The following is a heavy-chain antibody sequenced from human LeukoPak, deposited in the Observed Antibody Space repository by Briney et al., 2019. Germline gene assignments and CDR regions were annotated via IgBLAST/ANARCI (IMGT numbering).Heavy chain of an antibody. D-gene: IGHD3-9*01. CDR3: ARHHPPYFDWLARFVYAFDI. CDR1: GGSISSGSYD. J-gene: IGHJ3*02. Sequence: SETLSLTCTVSGGSISSGSYDWYWIRQPAGKGLEWIGHLYTSGSMSYNPSLKSRVTISVDTSKNQFSLKLSSVTAADTAVYYCARHHPPYFDWLARFVYAFDIWGQGTMVTVSS. CDR2: LYTSGSM. V-gene: IGHV4-61*09.